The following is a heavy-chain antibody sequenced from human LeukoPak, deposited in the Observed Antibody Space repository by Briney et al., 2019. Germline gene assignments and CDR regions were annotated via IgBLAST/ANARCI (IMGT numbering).Heavy chain of an antibody. D-gene: IGHD4-17*01. J-gene: IGHJ4*02. CDR2: ISGGSTYI. Sequence: GGSLRLSCAASGLTFSSYNMNWVRQAPGKGLEWVSSISGGSTYIYYADSAKGRFTISRDNAENSLYLQMNSLRAEDTAVYYCARGSYGDYVPFDYWGQGTLVTVSS. CDR1: GLTFSSYN. CDR3: ARGSYGDYVPFDY. V-gene: IGHV3-21*01.